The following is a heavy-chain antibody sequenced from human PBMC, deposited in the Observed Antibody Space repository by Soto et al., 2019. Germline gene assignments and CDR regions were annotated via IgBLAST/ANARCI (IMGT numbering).Heavy chain of an antibody. V-gene: IGHV2-5*02. CDR3: AHRNPRLVAGINFFDN. J-gene: IGHJ4*02. Sequence: QITLNDSGPTLVKRTQPLTLTCTFSGFVLSTPGVGVTGIRQPPGKAPEWLALIYWDDDKRYNPSLQNRVTIAKDTTKHKVVLTMTNMDPVDKATYYFAHRNPRLVAGINFFDNWGRGLLFPVSS. CDR2: IYWDDDK. CDR1: GFVLSTPGVG. D-gene: IGHD3-16*01.